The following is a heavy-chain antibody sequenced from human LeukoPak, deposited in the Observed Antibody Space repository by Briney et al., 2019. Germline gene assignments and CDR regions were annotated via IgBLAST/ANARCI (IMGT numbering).Heavy chain of an antibody. CDR3: AKARPGAFSGYDY. J-gene: IGHJ4*01. D-gene: IGHD3-22*01. V-gene: IGHV3-21*04. Sequence: GGSLRLSCAASGFTFSSYSMNWVRQAPGKGLEWVSSISSSSYIYYADSVKGRFTISRDNAKNTLYLQMNSLRAEDTAVYYCAKARPGAFSGYDYWGQGNLVTVSS. CDR1: GFTFSSYS. CDR2: ISSSSYI.